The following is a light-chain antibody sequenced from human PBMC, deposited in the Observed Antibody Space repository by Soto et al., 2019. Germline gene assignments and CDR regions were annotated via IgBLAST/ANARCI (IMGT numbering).Light chain of an antibody. V-gene: IGLV1-40*01. CDR2: GNS. Sequence: QSVLTQPPSVSGAPGQRVTISCTGSSSNIGAGYDVHWYQQLLGTAPKLLIYGNSNRPSGVPDRFSGSKSGTSASLAITGLQAEDEADDYCQSYDSSLSGSNVFGTGTKVTVL. CDR3: QSYDSSLSGSNV. CDR1: SSNIGAGYD. J-gene: IGLJ1*01.